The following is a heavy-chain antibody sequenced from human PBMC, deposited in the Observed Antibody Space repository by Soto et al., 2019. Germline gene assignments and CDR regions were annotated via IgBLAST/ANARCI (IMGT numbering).Heavy chain of an antibody. V-gene: IGHV2-26*01. CDR2: IFSNDEK. D-gene: IGHD2-15*01. J-gene: IGHJ3*02. CDR1: GFSLPNARKG. CDR3: ARWVVVAANDAFDI. Sequence: SGSTLVYPTKTPTLACTGSGFSLPNARKGGSWVRQPPGKALEWLAHIFSNDEKSYSTSLKSRLTISKDTSKSQVVLTMTNMDPVDTATYYCARWVVVAANDAFDIWGQGTMVTVSS.